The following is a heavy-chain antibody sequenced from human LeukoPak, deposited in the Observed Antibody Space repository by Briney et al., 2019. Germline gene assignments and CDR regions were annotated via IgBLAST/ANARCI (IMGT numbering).Heavy chain of an antibody. J-gene: IGHJ6*04. Sequence: GGSLRLSCAVSGFTFRSYSMNWVRQAPGKGLEWVSSISSSSSYIYYADSVKGRFTISRDSAKNSLYLQMNSLRAEDTAVYYCAELGITMIGGVWGKGTTVTISS. CDR3: AELGITMIGGV. CDR2: ISSSSSYI. D-gene: IGHD3-10*02. V-gene: IGHV3-21*01. CDR1: GFTFRSYS.